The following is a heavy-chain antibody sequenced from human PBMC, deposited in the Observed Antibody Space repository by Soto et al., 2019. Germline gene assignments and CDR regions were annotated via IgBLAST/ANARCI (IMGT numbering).Heavy chain of an antibody. CDR3: ARDDEDGSYCDLGH. J-gene: IGHJ4*02. D-gene: IGHD3-10*01. CDR1: GFTFNNYI. Sequence: QVQLVESGGGVVQPGRSLRLSCAASGFTFNNYIMHWVRQAPGMGLEWVAMILHDGSNKYYADSVKGRFTISRDNSKNTLYLQMNSLRTEDTAIYYCARDDEDGSYCDLGHWGQGTLVTVSS. V-gene: IGHV3-30-3*01. CDR2: ILHDGSNK.